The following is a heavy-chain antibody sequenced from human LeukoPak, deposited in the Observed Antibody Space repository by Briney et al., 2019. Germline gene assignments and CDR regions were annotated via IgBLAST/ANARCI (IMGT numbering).Heavy chain of an antibody. CDR3: ARDPPYSYGMRHFDY. CDR1: GYTFTSYY. CDR2: INPSGGST. J-gene: IGHJ4*02. V-gene: IGHV1-46*01. D-gene: IGHD5-18*01. Sequence: ASVKVSCKTSGYTFTSYYMHWVRQAPGQGLEWMGIINPSGGSTSYAQKFQGRVTMTRDTSTSTVYMELSSLRSEDTAVYYCARDPPYSYGMRHFDYWGQGTLVTVSS.